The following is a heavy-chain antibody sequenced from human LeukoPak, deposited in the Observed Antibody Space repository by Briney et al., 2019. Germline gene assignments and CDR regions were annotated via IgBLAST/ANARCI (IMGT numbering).Heavy chain of an antibody. CDR1: GFTFSSYG. CDR2: IWYDGSNK. Sequence: SGGSLRLSCAASGFTFSSYGMHWVRQAPGKGLEWVAVIWYDGSNKYYADSVKGRFTISRDNSKSTLYLQMNSLRAEDTAVYYCAGYLAVAGLDAFDIWGQGTMVTVSS. CDR3: AGYLAVAGLDAFDI. V-gene: IGHV3-33*01. D-gene: IGHD6-19*01. J-gene: IGHJ3*02.